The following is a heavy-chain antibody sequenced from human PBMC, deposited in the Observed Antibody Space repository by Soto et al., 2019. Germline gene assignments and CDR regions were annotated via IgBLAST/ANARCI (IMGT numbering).Heavy chain of an antibody. J-gene: IGHJ6*02. Sequence: PSETVSLTCTVSGGSISSSSYYWGWIRQPPGKGLEWIGSIYYSGSTYYNPSLKSRVTISVDTSKNQFSLKLRSVTAADTAVYYCARKLNVAGIAAAGTHYSYYGMDVWGQGTTVTVSS. CDR1: GGSISSSSYY. CDR3: ARKLNVAGIAAAGTHYSYYGMDV. V-gene: IGHV4-39*01. CDR2: IYYSGST. D-gene: IGHD6-13*01.